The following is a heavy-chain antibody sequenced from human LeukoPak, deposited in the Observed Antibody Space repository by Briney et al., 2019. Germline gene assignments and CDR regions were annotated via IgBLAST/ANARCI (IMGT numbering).Heavy chain of an antibody. CDR3: ARFPLWGSYRYANFDY. Sequence: ASVKVSCKASGYTFTGYYMHWVRQAPGQGLEWMGWINPNSGGTNYAQKFQGRVTMTRDTSISTAYMELSGLRSDDTAVYYCARFPLWGSYRYANFDYWGQGTLVTVSS. CDR1: GYTFTGYY. CDR2: INPNSGGT. D-gene: IGHD3-16*02. V-gene: IGHV1-2*02. J-gene: IGHJ4*02.